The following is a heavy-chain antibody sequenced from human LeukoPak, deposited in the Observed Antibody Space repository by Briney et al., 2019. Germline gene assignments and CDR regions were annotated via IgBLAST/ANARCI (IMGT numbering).Heavy chain of an antibody. V-gene: IGHV3-48*01. CDR1: AFTFISYS. CDR3: ARGASGYYMDV. Sequence: GGSLRLSCAASAFTFISYSRTWVRRAPGKGLEWVSYISSSSSTIYYSDSLKGPFTIYRRNAKNSLYLQMTSLRAEDTAVYYCARGASGYYMDVWGKGTTATVSS. CDR2: ISSSSSTI. J-gene: IGHJ6*03.